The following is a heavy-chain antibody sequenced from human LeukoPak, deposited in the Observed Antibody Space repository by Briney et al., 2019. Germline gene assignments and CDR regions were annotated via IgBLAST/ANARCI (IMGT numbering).Heavy chain of an antibody. J-gene: IGHJ5*02. D-gene: IGHD3-16*02. Sequence: SVKVSCKASGGTFSSYAISWVRQAPGQGLEWMGGIIPIFGTANYAQKFQGRVTITTDESTSTAYMELSSLRSEDTAVYYCARSGGDDYVWGSYPLNWFDHWGQGTLVTVSS. CDR2: IIPIFGTA. CDR3: ARSGGDDYVWGSYPLNWFDH. CDR1: GGTFSSYA. V-gene: IGHV1-69*05.